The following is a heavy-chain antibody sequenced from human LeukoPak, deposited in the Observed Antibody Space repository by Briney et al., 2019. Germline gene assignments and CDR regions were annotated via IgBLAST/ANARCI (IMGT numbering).Heavy chain of an antibody. Sequence: GGSLRLSCVDSEFTLSSYWVHWVRQPPGKGLVWVARINPDGSITNYADSVRGRFTISRDNAKNTLYLQMNSLRAEDTAVYYCAKDFTGYSDIWGQGTLVTVSS. D-gene: IGHD5-12*01. J-gene: IGHJ4*02. V-gene: IGHV3-74*01. CDR2: INPDGSIT. CDR3: AKDFTGYSDI. CDR1: EFTLSSYW.